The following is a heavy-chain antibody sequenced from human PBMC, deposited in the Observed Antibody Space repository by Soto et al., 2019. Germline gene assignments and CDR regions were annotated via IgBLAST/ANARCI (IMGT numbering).Heavy chain of an antibody. V-gene: IGHV2-5*01. D-gene: IGHD4-17*01. J-gene: IGHJ3*02. CDR2: IYWYDDK. Sequence: QITLKESGPTLEKPTQTLTLTSTFSWFSLSTSGVGVGWIRQPPGKSLEWLALIYWYDDKRYSTSLKSRLTITEDTSKNQVVLTSTNIDPVDTATYYCAHYHTVTRGAFDSSGQGRMVTVSS. CDR3: AHYHTVTRGAFDS. CDR1: WFSLSTSGVG.